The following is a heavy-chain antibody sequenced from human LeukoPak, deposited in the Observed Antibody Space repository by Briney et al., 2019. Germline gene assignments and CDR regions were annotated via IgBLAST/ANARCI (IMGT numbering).Heavy chain of an antibody. J-gene: IGHJ4*02. Sequence: AAVTVSCKASGYSFTGYYMLWVRQAPGRGVEGVGRIKPSSGGTNYTQKFQGSVTMTRETSISTAYMELSRLRSDDTAVYYCARYYYDRSGYSTPFDYWGQGTLVTVSS. V-gene: IGHV1-2*06. D-gene: IGHD3-22*01. CDR3: ARYYYDRSGYSTPFDY. CDR2: IKPSSGGT. CDR1: GYSFTGYY.